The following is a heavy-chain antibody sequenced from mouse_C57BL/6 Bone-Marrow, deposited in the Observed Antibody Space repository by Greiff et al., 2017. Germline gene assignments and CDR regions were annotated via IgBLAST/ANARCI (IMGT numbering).Heavy chain of an antibody. Sequence: DVKLQESGPGLAKPSQTLSLTCSVTGYSITSDYWNWIRQFPGNKLEYMGYISYSGSTYYNPALKSRNSITRDTSKTPYYLKLNSVTTEDTATYYCARYEYYGSSRGFEVWGTGTTVPVSS. V-gene: IGHV3-8*01. D-gene: IGHD1-1*01. CDR3: ARYEYYGSSRGFEV. CDR2: ISYSGST. CDR1: GYSITSDY. J-gene: IGHJ1*03.